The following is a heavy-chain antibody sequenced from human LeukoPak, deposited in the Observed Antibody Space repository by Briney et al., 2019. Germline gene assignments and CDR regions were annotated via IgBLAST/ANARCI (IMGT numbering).Heavy chain of an antibody. CDR3: ARDDNSDILTGPKGQY. V-gene: IGHV3-74*01. D-gene: IGHD3-9*01. J-gene: IGHJ4*02. CDR2: IKGDGSST. CDR1: GFTCKLYW. Sequence: GGSLRRSCAVSGFTCKLYWMHWVRQAPGKGLVGFSRIKGDGSSTNYADSVRGRFTISRDNAKNTVYLQMNSLRPEDTAVYYCARDDNSDILTGPKGQYWGQGTLVTVSS.